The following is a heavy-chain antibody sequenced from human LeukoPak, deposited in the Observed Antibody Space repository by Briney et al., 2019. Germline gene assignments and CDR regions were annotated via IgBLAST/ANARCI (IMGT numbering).Heavy chain of an antibody. V-gene: IGHV3-21*01. Sequence: TGGSLRLSCAASGFTFSSYSMSWVRQAPGKGLEWVSSITTSSTYISYADSVKGRFTISRDNAKNSLYLQMNSLRAEDTAVYYCARGKYNSGWFDYWGQGTLVTVSS. J-gene: IGHJ4*02. CDR2: ITTSSTYI. CDR3: ARGKYNSGWFDY. D-gene: IGHD6-19*01. CDR1: GFTFSSYS.